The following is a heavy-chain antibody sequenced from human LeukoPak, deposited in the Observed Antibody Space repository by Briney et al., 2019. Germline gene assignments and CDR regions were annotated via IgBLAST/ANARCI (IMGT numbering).Heavy chain of an antibody. CDR3: ASKGAGYCRDTNCQGAFDI. V-gene: IGHV1-18*01. CDR2: ISAYNGNT. Sequence: ASVKVSCKASGYTFTSYGISWVRQAPGQGLEWMGWISAYNGNTNYAQNFQGRVTMTRDTSISTAYMELSRLTSDDTAVYYCASKGAGYCRDTNCQGAFDIWGQGTMVTVSS. J-gene: IGHJ3*02. D-gene: IGHD2-2*01. CDR1: GYTFTSYG.